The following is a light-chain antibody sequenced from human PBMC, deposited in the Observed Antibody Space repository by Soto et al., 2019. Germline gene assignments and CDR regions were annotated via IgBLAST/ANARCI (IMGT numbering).Light chain of an antibody. CDR3: PKYYSTPIT. J-gene: IGKJ4*01. V-gene: IGKV4-1*01. CDR2: WAS. Sequence: IVMTQSPDSLAVPLGERATINCKSSQSVLYSSNNKNYLAWYQQKPGQPPKLLIYWASTRESGVPDRLSGSGSGTDFTVYISRLQAEDVEVYYCPKYYSTPITVGGGTKV. CDR1: QSVLYSSNNKNY.